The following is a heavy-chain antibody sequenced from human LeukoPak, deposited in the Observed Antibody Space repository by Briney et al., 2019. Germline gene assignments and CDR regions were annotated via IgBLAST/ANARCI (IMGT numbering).Heavy chain of an antibody. J-gene: IGHJ3*02. Sequence: PGGSLRLSCAASGFTFSSYSMNWVRQAPGKGLEWVSSISSSSSYIYYADSVKGRSTISRDNAKNSLYLQMNSLRTEDTALYYCAKGDYVWGTYRPSDAFDIWGQGTMVTVSS. CDR1: GFTFSSYS. CDR3: AKGDYVWGTYRPSDAFDI. CDR2: ISSSSSYI. V-gene: IGHV3-21*04. D-gene: IGHD3-16*02.